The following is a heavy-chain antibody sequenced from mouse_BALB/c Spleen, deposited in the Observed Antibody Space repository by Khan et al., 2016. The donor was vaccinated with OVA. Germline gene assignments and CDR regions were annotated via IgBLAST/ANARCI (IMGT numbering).Heavy chain of an antibody. CDR2: LYPGNGYP. V-gene: IGHV1S134*01. J-gene: IGHJ2*01. CDR3: TTAYYRYYLDY. CDR1: GNIFTSYG. D-gene: IGHD2-14*01. Sequence: VQLQQSGAELGRPGSSVKLSCKTSGNIFTSYGIKWVKQRPGPGLEWIGYLYPGNGYPEYSEKFQGKATLTSYTSTNTAYMQLRSLTSEYSAIYFGTTAYYRYYLDYWGQGTTLTVSS.